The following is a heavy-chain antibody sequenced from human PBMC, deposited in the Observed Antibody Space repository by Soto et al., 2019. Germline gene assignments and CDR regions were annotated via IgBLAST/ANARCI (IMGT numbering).Heavy chain of an antibody. Sequence: QVQLVQSGAEVKKPGSSVKVSCKASGGTFSSYAISWVRQAPGQGLEWMGGIIPIFGTANYAQKFQGRVTITADESTSTAYMELSSLRSEDTAVYYCARVRYCSSTSCAVLSFDYWGQGTLVTVSS. CDR2: IIPIFGTA. CDR1: GGTFSSYA. D-gene: IGHD2-2*01. V-gene: IGHV1-69*01. CDR3: ARVRYCSSTSCAVLSFDY. J-gene: IGHJ4*02.